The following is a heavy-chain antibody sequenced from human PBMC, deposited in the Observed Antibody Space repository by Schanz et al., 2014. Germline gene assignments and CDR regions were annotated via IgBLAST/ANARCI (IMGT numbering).Heavy chain of an antibody. CDR2: ISNSGYTI. D-gene: IGHD6-19*01. J-gene: IGHJ4*02. Sequence: QVQLVESGGGLVKPGGSLRLSCAASGFTFSDYYMNWIRQAPGKGLEWVSYISNSGYTIYYADSVRGRFTISRDNSRNTVYLQMNNVGVDDTATYYCVKTDAGWRFDYWGQGTLVIVSS. V-gene: IGHV3-11*01. CDR1: GFTFSDYY. CDR3: VKTDAGWRFDY.